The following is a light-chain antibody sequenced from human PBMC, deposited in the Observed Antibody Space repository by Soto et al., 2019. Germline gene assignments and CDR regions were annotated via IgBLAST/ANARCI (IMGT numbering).Light chain of an antibody. CDR3: QKSENLTT. CDR1: QNINNY. J-gene: IGKJ5*01. V-gene: IGKV1-33*01. CDR2: DAS. Sequence: DIQMTQSPSTLSASVGDRVTITCQASQNINNYLNWYQQKPGRAPKLLIYDASTLEAGVPSRFRGSGSANDFTFSSSRLQDDDLANYYCQKSENLTTFGQGTRLEI.